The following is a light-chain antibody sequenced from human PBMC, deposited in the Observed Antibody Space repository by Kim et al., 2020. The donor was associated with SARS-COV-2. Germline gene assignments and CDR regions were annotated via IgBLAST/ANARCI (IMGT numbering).Light chain of an antibody. CDR2: HDS. CDR3: QMWDSSSNQYV. CDR1: NIGTNR. J-gene: IGLJ1*01. V-gene: IGLV3-21*04. Sequence: QGEPARITCGGNNIGTNRVPWYQQKPGQAPVLVIYHDSARPSGIPERFAGSKSGSTATLTIIRVEAGDEADYYCQMWDSSSNQYVFGTGTKVTVL.